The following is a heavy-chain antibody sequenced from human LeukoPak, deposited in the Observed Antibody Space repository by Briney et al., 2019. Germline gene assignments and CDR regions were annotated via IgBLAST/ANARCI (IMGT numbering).Heavy chain of an antibody. Sequence: GGSLKIPCMGSGYTFTSYCIGWVRPMTGKGLAWMGTIYSGDFDTSYSTSFQGQVTISADKSISTAYLQWSSLKASDTAMYYCARHPHYDSSGYAWGQGTLVTVPS. CDR3: ARHPHYDSSGYA. CDR1: GYTFTSYC. V-gene: IGHV5-51*01. J-gene: IGHJ4*02. CDR2: IYSGDFDT. D-gene: IGHD3-22*01.